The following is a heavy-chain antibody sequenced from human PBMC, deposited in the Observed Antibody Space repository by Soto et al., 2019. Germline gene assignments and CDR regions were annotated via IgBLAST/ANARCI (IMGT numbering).Heavy chain of an antibody. CDR2: ISGSGGST. Sequence: EVQLLESGGGLVQPGGSLRLSCAASGFTFSSYAMNWVRQAPGKGLEWVSVISGSGGSTYYPDSVKGRFTISRDNAKNTLYLQMNSLRGEDTAVYYCASRSSGWYLDYWGQGTLVTVSS. J-gene: IGHJ4*02. CDR3: ASRSSGWYLDY. CDR1: GFTFSSYA. D-gene: IGHD6-19*01. V-gene: IGHV3-23*01.